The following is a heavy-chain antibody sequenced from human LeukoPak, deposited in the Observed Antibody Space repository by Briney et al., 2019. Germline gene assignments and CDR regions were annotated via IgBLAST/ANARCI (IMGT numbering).Heavy chain of an antibody. V-gene: IGHV4-38-2*02. CDR2: IYHSGST. CDR1: GYSISSGYY. Sequence: SETQSLTCTVSGYSISSGYYWGWIRQPPGKGLEWIGSIYHSGSTYYNPSLKSRVTISVDTSKNQFSLKLSSVTAADTAVYYCASDFWSGYYYYYYYMDVWGKGTTVTVSS. D-gene: IGHD3-3*01. CDR3: ASDFWSGYYYYYYYMDV. J-gene: IGHJ6*03.